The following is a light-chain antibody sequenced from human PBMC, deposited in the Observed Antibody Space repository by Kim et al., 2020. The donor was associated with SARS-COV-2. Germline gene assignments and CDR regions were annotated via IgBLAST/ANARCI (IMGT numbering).Light chain of an antibody. CDR2: DVS. V-gene: IGLV2-14*03. CDR1: GSDVGHYNS. CDR3: GTCTSINADG. Sequence: QSFTIACTGTGSDVGHYNSVSWYQRRPGKAPIRMIYDVSTRPSGASDRFSGSKSDSTASLTISGVQAEDEADYYCGTCTSINADGFGTGTRVTVL. J-gene: IGLJ1*01.